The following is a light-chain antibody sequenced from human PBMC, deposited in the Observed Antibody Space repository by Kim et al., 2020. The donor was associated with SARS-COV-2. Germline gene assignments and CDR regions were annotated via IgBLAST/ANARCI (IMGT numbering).Light chain of an antibody. Sequence: SSNYLAWYQQKPGQAPRLLIYGASSRATGIPDRFSGSGSGTDFTLTITRLEPEDFAVYYCLQYSSSPATFGQGTKVDIK. J-gene: IGKJ1*01. CDR3: LQYSSSPAT. V-gene: IGKV3-20*01. CDR2: GAS. CDR1: SSNY.